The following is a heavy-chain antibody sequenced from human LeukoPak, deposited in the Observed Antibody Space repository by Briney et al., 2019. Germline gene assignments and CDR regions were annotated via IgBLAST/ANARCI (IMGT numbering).Heavy chain of an antibody. CDR1: GYTFTSYG. CDR3: ARDQGRITMVRGVRFFDY. Sequence: GASVKVSCKASGYTFTSYGISWVRQAPGQGLEWMGWISAYNGNTNYAQKLQGRVTMTTDTSTSTAYMELRSLRSDDTAVYYCARDQGRITMVRGVRFFDYWGQGTLVTVSS. J-gene: IGHJ4*02. CDR2: ISAYNGNT. V-gene: IGHV1-18*01. D-gene: IGHD3-10*01.